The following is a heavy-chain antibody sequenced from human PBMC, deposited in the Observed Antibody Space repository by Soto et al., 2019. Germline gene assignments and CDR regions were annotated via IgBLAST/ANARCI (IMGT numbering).Heavy chain of an antibody. V-gene: IGHV3-23*01. CDR1: GYTFRDYA. CDR3: AKDFFYGSGSYLAYDY. J-gene: IGHJ4*02. Sequence: EVHLLESGGGLTQAGGSLRLSCAASGYTFRDYAMHWVRQAPGKGLEWVSSISASGGTSYHADSVKGRFTISRDNSENPLSLQMNSLRVDDTAIYFCAKDFFYGSGSYLAYDYWGQGTLVSVSS. D-gene: IGHD3-10*01. CDR2: ISASGGTS.